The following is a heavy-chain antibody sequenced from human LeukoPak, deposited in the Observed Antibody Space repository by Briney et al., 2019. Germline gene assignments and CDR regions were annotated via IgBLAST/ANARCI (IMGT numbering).Heavy chain of an antibody. Sequence: GGSLRLSCATSGFSFYNLAFHWVRQAPGKGLEWVSLISHDGNSRKYADSVKGRFIVSRDNSKNTLYLQMNSLRSEDTAVYYCASDSAWNLHGGYLDYWGQGTLVAVSS. D-gene: IGHD2-15*01. V-gene: IGHV3-30*04. CDR3: ASDSAWNLHGGYLDY. J-gene: IGHJ4*02. CDR2: ISHDGNSR. CDR1: GFSFYNLA.